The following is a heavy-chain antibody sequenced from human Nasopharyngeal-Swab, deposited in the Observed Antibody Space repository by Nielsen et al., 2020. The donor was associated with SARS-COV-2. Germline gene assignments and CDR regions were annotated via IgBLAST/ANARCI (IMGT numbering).Heavy chain of an antibody. Sequence: GESLKISCAASGFTFGSYGLHWVRQAPGKGLEWVAVISYDGSNKYYADSVKGRFTISRDNSKNTLYLQMNSLRAEDTAVYYCAKFPLSRYSSAVYWGQGTLVTVSS. D-gene: IGHD6-19*01. CDR3: AKFPLSRYSSAVY. J-gene: IGHJ4*02. V-gene: IGHV3-30*18. CDR2: ISYDGSNK. CDR1: GFTFGSYG.